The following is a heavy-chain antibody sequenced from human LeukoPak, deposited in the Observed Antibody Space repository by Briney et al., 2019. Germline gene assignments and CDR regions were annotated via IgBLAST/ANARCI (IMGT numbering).Heavy chain of an antibody. J-gene: IGHJ6*03. D-gene: IGHD4-23*01. CDR1: GFTFSSYG. CDR2: ISYDGSNK. V-gene: IGHV3-30*03. CDR3: ARSPPEGNSGYYYYYYMDV. Sequence: GGSLRLSCAASGFTFSSYGMHWVRQAPGKGLEWVAVISYDGSNKYYADSVKGRFTISRDNSKNTLYLQMNSLRAEDTAVYYCARSPPEGNSGYYYYYYMDVWGKGTTVTVSS.